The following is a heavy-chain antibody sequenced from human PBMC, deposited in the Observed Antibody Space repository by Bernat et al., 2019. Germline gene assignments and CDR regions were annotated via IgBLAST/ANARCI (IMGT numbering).Heavy chain of an antibody. CDR3: AREQNYDSSGPDAFDI. V-gene: IGHV3-53*04. Sequence: EVQLVESGGGLVQPGGSLRLSCAASGFTVSSNYMSWVRQAPGKGLEWVSVIYSGGSTYYADSVKGRFTISRHNSKNTLYLQMNSLRAEDTAVYYCAREQNYDSSGPDAFDIWGQGTMVTVSS. J-gene: IGHJ3*02. CDR2: IYSGGST. D-gene: IGHD3-22*01. CDR1: GFTVSSNY.